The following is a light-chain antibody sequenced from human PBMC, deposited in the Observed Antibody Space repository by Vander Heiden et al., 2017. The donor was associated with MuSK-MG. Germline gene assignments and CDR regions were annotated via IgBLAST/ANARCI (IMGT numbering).Light chain of an antibody. J-gene: IGLJ2*01. V-gene: IGLV1-44*01. Sequence: QAVLTQPPSASGTPGQRVTITWSGRSSNLGRDTVNWHQLLPGAAPTLLIYCNNPRPSVVPDRFSGSKSGTSASLAISGLQSENEADYYCAAWDDRLHGGVFGGGTKLTVL. CDR2: CNN. CDR1: SSNLGRDT. CDR3: AAWDDRLHGGV.